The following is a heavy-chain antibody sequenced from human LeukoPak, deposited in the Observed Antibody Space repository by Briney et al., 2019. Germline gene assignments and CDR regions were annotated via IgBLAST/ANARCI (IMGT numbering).Heavy chain of an antibody. V-gene: IGHV3-9*01. J-gene: IGHJ1*01. CDR2: ISWNSGSI. CDR3: ATSFLHCSGGSCYAEYFQH. CDR1: GFTFDDYA. Sequence: GGSLTLSCPASGFTFDDYAMHWVRHAPGKCLEWVSGISWNSGSIGYEDSVTGRFTISRDNAKNSLYLQMNSLRAEDTALYYCATSFLHCSGGSCYAEYFQHWGQGTLVTVSS. D-gene: IGHD2-15*01.